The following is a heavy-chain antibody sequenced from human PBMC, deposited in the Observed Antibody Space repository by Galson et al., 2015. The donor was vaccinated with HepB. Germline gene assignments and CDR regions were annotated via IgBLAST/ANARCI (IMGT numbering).Heavy chain of an antibody. CDR2: IYWDDEK. V-gene: IGHV2-5*08. CDR3: AHRGSLPTVDAVDI. J-gene: IGHJ3*02. Sequence: PALVKPTQTLSLTCTFSGFSLNTPGVHVGWVRQPPGKALVWLALIYWDDEKRYSPSLKNRLTVTKGTSNNQVVLTMTNLHPVDTATYFCAHRGSLPTVDAVDIWGQGTMVTVSS. CDR1: GFSLNTPGVH. D-gene: IGHD3-10*01.